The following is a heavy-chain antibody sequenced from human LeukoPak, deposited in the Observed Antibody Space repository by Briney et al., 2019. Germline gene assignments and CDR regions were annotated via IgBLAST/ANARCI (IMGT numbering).Heavy chain of an antibody. CDR1: GYTFTNYG. CDR3: ARTDYGDYSYYFDY. Sequence: ASVKVSCKASGYTFTNYGISWVRQAPGQGLEWMGWISAYNGNTNYAQNLQGRVTMTTDTSTSTAYMELRSLRSDDTAVYYCARTDYGDYSYYFDYWGQGTLVTVSS. J-gene: IGHJ4*02. V-gene: IGHV1-18*01. D-gene: IGHD4-17*01. CDR2: ISAYNGNT.